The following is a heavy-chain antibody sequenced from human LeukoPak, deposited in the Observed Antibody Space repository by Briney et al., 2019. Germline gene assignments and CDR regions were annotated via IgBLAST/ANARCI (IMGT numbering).Heavy chain of an antibody. CDR1: GFTFSDYA. CDR3: ARDVSGWYYFDY. J-gene: IGHJ4*02. CDR2: ISSDGINK. V-gene: IGHV3-30-3*01. Sequence: PGGSLRLSCAASGFTFSDYAMHWVRQAPGKGLEWVALISSDGINKYYADSVKGRFTISRDNSKNTPYLQMISLRPEDTAFYYCARDVSGWYYFDYWGQGTLVTVSS. D-gene: IGHD6-19*01.